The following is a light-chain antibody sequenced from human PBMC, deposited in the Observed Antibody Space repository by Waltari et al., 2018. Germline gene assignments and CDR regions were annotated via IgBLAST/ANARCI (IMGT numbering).Light chain of an antibody. CDR1: QSVSSNY. J-gene: IGKJ1*01. V-gene: IGKV3-20*01. Sequence: FVLTQSPGTLSLSPGERVTLSCRASQSVSSNYLAWYQQKPGQAPRLLIYDASNRATGIAVRFSGSGSGTDFTLTISRLEPEDVAVYYCQQYGRSPWTFGQGTKVEIK. CDR2: DAS. CDR3: QQYGRSPWT.